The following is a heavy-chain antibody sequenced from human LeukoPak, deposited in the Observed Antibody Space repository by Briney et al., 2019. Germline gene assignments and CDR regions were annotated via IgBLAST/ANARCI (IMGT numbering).Heavy chain of an antibody. D-gene: IGHD6-13*01. CDR3: AHSGSSSWYGVL. V-gene: IGHV2-5*02. CDR1: GFSLRTSGVG. J-gene: IGHJ4*02. Sequence: SGPTLVKPTQTLSLTWTFSGFSLRTSGVGVGWIRQPPGKALERLALIYWDDDKRYSPSLKSRLTITKDTSKNHVVITMTNMDPVDTATYYCAHSGSSSWYGVLWGEGTLVTVSS. CDR2: IYWDDDK.